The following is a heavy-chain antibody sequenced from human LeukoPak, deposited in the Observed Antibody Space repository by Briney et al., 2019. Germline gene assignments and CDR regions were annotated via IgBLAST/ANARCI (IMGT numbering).Heavy chain of an antibody. CDR2: ILPHSGDT. J-gene: IGHJ4*02. CDR1: GYTFSGYY. CDR3: ARARSGDWPNYFFDH. Sequence: AASVKVSCKASGYTFSGYYVHWVRQAPGQGLEWMGWILPHSGDTKYSQNFQGRLTTTGDTSISTAYMELSRLKSDDTAIFYCARARSGDWPNYFFDHWGQGTLVTVSS. V-gene: IGHV1-2*02. D-gene: IGHD7-27*01.